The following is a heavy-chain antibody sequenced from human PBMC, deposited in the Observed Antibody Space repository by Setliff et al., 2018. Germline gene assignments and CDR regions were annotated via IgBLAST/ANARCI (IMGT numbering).Heavy chain of an antibody. Sequence: GGSLRLSCAASGFTFSSYAMSWVRQAPGKGLEWVSGISGSGVSTYYAESVKGRFTISRDNSKNTLYLQMNSLRAEDTAVYYCARAPSSTSASWFDPWGQGTLVTVSS. J-gene: IGHJ5*02. CDR1: GFTFSSYA. V-gene: IGHV3-23*01. CDR2: ISGSGVST. D-gene: IGHD6-6*01. CDR3: ARAPSSTSASWFDP.